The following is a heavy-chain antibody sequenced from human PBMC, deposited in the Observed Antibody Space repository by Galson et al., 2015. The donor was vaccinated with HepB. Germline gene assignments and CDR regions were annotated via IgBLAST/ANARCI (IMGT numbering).Heavy chain of an antibody. V-gene: IGHV3-9*01. CDR3: AKDSRYCGADCPLFSSFNP. D-gene: IGHD2-21*02. CDR2: ISWNSGRI. Sequence: SLRLSCAGSGFTFDDFAMHWVRQVPGKGLEWVPGISWNSGRIAYADSVKGRFTISRDNPKNSLHLQMNSLRVEDTALYYCAKDSRYCGADCPLFSSFNPWGRGTMVTVSS. J-gene: IGHJ3*01. CDR1: GFTFDDFA.